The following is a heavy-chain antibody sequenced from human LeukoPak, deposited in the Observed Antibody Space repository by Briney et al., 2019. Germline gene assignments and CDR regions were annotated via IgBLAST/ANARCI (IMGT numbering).Heavy chain of an antibody. J-gene: IGHJ2*01. CDR2: IYYSGST. D-gene: IGHD6-19*01. V-gene: IGHV4-30-4*01. CDR1: GGSISSGDYY. Sequence: PSQTLSLTCTVSGGSISSGDYYWSWIRQPPGKGLEWIGYIYYSGSTNYNPSLKSRVTISVDTSKNQFSLKLSSVTAADTAVYYCARGSGWYPLYWYFDLWGRGTLVTVSS. CDR3: ARGSGWYPLYWYFDL.